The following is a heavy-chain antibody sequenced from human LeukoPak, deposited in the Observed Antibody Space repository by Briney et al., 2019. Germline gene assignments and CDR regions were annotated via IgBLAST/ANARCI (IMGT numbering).Heavy chain of an antibody. CDR3: ARVGYCSSTSCLGTYFDY. J-gene: IGHJ4*02. D-gene: IGHD2-2*03. V-gene: IGHV4-61*02. Sequence: PSETLSLTCTVSGGSISSGSYYWSWIRQPAGKGLEWIGRIYTSGSTNYNPSLKSRVTISVDTSKNQFSLKLSSVTAADTAVYYCARVGYCSSTSCLGTYFDYWGQGTPVTVSS. CDR1: GGSISSGSYY. CDR2: IYTSGST.